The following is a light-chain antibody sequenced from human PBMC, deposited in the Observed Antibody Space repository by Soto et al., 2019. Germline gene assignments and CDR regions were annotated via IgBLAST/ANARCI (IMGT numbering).Light chain of an antibody. CDR2: EVN. CDR3: SSYAGTNNRYG. Sequence: QSALTQPPSASGSPGQSVTISCTGTGSDIGGYNFVSWYQQRPGKVPKLIIYEVNKRPSGVPDRFSGSKSGNTASLTVSGLQADDDADYYCSSYAGTNNRYGFGTGTKLTVL. CDR1: GSDIGGYNF. V-gene: IGLV2-8*01. J-gene: IGLJ1*01.